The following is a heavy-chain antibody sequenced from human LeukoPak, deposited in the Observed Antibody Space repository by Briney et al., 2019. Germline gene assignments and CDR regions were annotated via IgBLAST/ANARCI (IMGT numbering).Heavy chain of an antibody. Sequence: KPGGSLRLSCAASGFTFSSYAMSWVRQAPGKGLEWVASIGGIVGGTNYADSVKGRFTISRDTSENTLYLQMSSLRAEDTALYYCAKGSRGFDHWGQGTLVTVSS. CDR2: IGGIVGGT. CDR1: GFTFSSYA. D-gene: IGHD2-2*01. J-gene: IGHJ4*02. V-gene: IGHV3-23*01. CDR3: AKGSRGFDH.